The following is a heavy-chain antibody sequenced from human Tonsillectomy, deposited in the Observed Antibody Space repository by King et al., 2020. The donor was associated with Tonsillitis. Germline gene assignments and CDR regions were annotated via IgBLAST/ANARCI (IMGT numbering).Heavy chain of an antibody. J-gene: IGHJ4*02. CDR3: ARAPSWLLGYVDY. Sequence: QLVQSGAEVKKPGASVKVSCKASGYTFTGYYIHWVRQAPGQGLEWMAWINPDNGGTNCAQKFQGRVTMTRDTSISTAYMELSRLRSDDTAVYYCARAPSWLLGYVDYWGQGTLVTVSS. V-gene: IGHV1-2*02. D-gene: IGHD5-18*01. CDR1: GYTFTGYY. CDR2: INPDNGGT.